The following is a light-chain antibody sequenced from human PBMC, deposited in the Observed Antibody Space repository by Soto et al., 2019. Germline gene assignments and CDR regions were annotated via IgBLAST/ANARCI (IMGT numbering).Light chain of an antibody. V-gene: IGKV1-5*01. Sequence: DIQMTQSPSSLSASVGDKVTITCRASQGVSAYLLWYRQKPGKAPKLLIYDASSLESGVPSRFSGSGFVTEFTLTISSPQPDDFATYYCQQFNTYSYTFGQGTRVEIK. CDR2: DAS. J-gene: IGKJ2*01. CDR1: QGVSAY. CDR3: QQFNTYSYT.